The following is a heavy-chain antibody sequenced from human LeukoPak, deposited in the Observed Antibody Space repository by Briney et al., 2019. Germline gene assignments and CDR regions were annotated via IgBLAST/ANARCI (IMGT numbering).Heavy chain of an antibody. CDR2: ITAYRSNT. V-gene: IGHV1-18*04. CDR1: GFTFGSYT. D-gene: IGHD2-2*01. CDR3: ARDTCDLGYCSSTSQLEDWFDP. J-gene: IGHJ5*02. Sequence: GASVKVSCRASGFTFGSYTMAWVRQAPGQVLEWMGWITAYRSNTNYAQKLQGRVTMTTDTSTSTAYMELRSLRSDDTAVYYCARDTCDLGYCSSTSQLEDWFDPWGQGTLVTASS.